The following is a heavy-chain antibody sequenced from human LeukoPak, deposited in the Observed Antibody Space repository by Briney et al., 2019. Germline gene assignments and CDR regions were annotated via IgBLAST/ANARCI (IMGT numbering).Heavy chain of an antibody. J-gene: IGHJ6*02. D-gene: IGHD3-10*01. CDR2: INHSGST. CDR1: GGSFSGCY. CDR3: ARQDIWFGELVV. V-gene: IGHV4-34*01. Sequence: EPSETLSISCAVYGGSFSGCYWSWIRQPPSKPLHWIGEINHSGSTNYNPSLKSRVTISVDTSKNQFSLKLSSVTAADTAVYYCARQDIWFGELVVWGQGTTVTVSS.